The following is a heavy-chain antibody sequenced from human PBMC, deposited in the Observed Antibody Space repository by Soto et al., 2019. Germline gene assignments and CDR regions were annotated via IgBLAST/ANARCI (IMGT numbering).Heavy chain of an antibody. D-gene: IGHD3-3*02. V-gene: IGHV1-18*04. CDR2: ISPYDGNT. Sequence: QVQLVQSGAEVKKPGASVKVSCKASGYTFTSGGITWVRQAPGQGLEWMGWISPYDGNTNYTQKLQGRVTMTTDTSTSTAYMELRSLRSDDTAVYYCARDISVEMASVQDYWGQGTLVTVSS. CDR3: ARDISVEMASVQDY. CDR1: GYTFTSGG. J-gene: IGHJ4*02.